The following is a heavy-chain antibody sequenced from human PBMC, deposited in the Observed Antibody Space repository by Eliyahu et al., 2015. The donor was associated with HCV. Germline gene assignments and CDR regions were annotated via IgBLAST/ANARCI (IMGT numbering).Heavy chain of an antibody. CDR3: ARGPPANYVY. CDR1: GFTSXTYE. D-gene: IGHD3-16*01. J-gene: IGHJ4*02. CDR2: ISSSGSTM. Sequence: EVQLVESGGGLVQPGGSLRXXCXASGFTSXTYEMNWVRQAPGKGLEWVSYISSSGSTMNYADSVKGRFTISRDNAKHSLYLQMNSLRAEDTAVYYCARGPPANYVYWGQGTLVTVSS. V-gene: IGHV3-48*03.